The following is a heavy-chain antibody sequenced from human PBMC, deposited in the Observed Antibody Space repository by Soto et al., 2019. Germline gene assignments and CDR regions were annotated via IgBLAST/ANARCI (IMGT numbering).Heavy chain of an antibody. D-gene: IGHD3-10*01. CDR1: GYSFTSYW. J-gene: IGHJ5*02. CDR3: ARLYYGSGNFNWFDP. V-gene: IGHV5-51*01. Sequence: GESLKISCKCSGYSFTSYWIGWVRQMPGKGLEWMGIIYPGDSDTRYSPSFQGQVTISADKSISTAYLQWSSLKASDTAMYYCARLYYGSGNFNWFDPWGQGTLVTVSS. CDR2: IYPGDSDT.